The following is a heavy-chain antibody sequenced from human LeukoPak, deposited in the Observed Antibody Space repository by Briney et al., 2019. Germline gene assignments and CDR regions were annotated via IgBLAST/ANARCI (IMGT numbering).Heavy chain of an antibody. J-gene: IGHJ5*02. CDR2: INHSGST. D-gene: IGHD6-13*01. CDR1: GGSFSGYY. Sequence: SETLSLTCAVYGGSFSGYYWSWIRQPPGKGLEWIGEINHSGSTNYNPSLKSRVTISVDTSKNQFSLKLSSVTAADTAVYYCASYSSSWYSGWFDPWGQGTLVTVSS. V-gene: IGHV4-34*01. CDR3: ASYSSSWYSGWFDP.